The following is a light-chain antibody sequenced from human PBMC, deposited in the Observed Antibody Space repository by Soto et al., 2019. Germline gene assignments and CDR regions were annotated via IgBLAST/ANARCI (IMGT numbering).Light chain of an antibody. V-gene: IGLV2-14*01. J-gene: IGLJ3*02. CDR2: EVS. CDR1: SSDVGGYNS. CDR3: SSYTSTSAWV. Sequence: QSALTQPASVSGSPGQSITISCTGTSSDVGGYNSVSWFQQHPGKAPQLIIYEVSNRPSGVSDSFSGSKSGNTASLTISGLQAEDETDYYCSSYTSTSAWVFGGGTKVTVL.